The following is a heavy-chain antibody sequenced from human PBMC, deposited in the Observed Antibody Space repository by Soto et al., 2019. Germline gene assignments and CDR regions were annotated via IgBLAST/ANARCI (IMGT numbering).Heavy chain of an antibody. D-gene: IGHD2-21*02. J-gene: IGHJ4*02. V-gene: IGHV3-30*03. Sequence: QVQLVESGGGVVQPGRSLRLSCAASGFTFSTYGMHWVRQAPGKGLEWVAVISNDGSDTYYADSVKGRFTISRDNSKNTLYVQMNILSAEDTAVYYCARDGLMGVTNLAADWGQGTLVTVSS. CDR2: ISNDGSDT. CDR3: ARDGLMGVTNLAAD. CDR1: GFTFSTYG.